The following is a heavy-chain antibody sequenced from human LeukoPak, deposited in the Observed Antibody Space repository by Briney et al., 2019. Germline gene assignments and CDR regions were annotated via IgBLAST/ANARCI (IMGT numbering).Heavy chain of an antibody. Sequence: SETLSPTCTVSSGSIRSYYWSWIRQPPGKGLEWIGYIYGSGSTNFNPSLKSRVTMSVDTSKNQISLKLSFVTAADTAMYYGARSTMVTAATGWFDPWGQGTLVTVSS. D-gene: IGHD4/OR15-4a*01. CDR2: IYGSGST. J-gene: IGHJ5*02. V-gene: IGHV4-59*12. CDR1: SGSIRSYY. CDR3: ARSTMVTAATGWFDP.